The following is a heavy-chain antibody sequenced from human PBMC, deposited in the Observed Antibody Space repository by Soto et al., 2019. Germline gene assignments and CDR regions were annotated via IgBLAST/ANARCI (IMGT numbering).Heavy chain of an antibody. D-gene: IGHD3-10*01. Sequence: EVQLLESGGGLVQPVGSLRLSCAASGFTFSSYAMSWVRQAPGKGLEWVSAISGSGGSTYYADSVKGRFTISRDNSKNTLYLQMNSLRAEDTAVYYCAKDWLAVRGEPPTDWGQGTLVTVSS. CDR3: AKDWLAVRGEPPTD. CDR2: ISGSGGST. V-gene: IGHV3-23*01. J-gene: IGHJ4*02. CDR1: GFTFSSYA.